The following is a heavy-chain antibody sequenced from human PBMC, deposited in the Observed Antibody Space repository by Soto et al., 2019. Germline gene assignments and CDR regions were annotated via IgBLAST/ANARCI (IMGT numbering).Heavy chain of an antibody. V-gene: IGHV1-69*01. Sequence: QVQLVQSGAEVKKPGSSVKVSCKAPGGTFSTYAISWVRQAPGQGLEWMGRVIPIFGTPKYAQKFQGRVTITADESTGTVYMGLRSLRSEDTAVYYCARSQGGSSSLDIYYYYYYGMDVWGQGTTVTVSS. CDR3: ARSQGGSSSLDIYYYYYYGMDV. CDR2: VIPIFGTP. D-gene: IGHD2-15*01. J-gene: IGHJ6*02. CDR1: GGTFSTYA.